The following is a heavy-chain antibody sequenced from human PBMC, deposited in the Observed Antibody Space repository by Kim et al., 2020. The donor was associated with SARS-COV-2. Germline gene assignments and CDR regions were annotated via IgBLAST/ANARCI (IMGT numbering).Heavy chain of an antibody. V-gene: IGHV3-48*02. CDR3: ARDLFGYSGYDWYGDYADY. Sequence: GGSLRLSCAASGFTFSSYSMNWVRQAPGKGLEWVSYISSSSSTIYYADSVKGRFTISRDNAKNSLYLQMNSLRDEDTAVYYCARDLFGYSGYDWYGDYADYWGQGTLVTVSS. J-gene: IGHJ4*02. CDR2: ISSSSSTI. D-gene: IGHD5-12*01. CDR1: GFTFSSYS.